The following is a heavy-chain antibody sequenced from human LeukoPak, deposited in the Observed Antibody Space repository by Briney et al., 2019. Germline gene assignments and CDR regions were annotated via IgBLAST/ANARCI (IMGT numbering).Heavy chain of an antibody. Sequence: SETLSLTCTVSGGSISSSSYYWGWIRQPPGKGLEWIGSIYYSGSTYYNPSLKSRVTISVDTSKNQFSLKLSSVAAADTAVYYCARGSYSITGTSWYYYYMDVWGKGTTVTVSS. J-gene: IGHJ6*03. CDR1: GGSISSSSYY. D-gene: IGHD1-7*01. V-gene: IGHV4-39*07. CDR3: ARGSYSITGTSWYYYYMDV. CDR2: IYYSGST.